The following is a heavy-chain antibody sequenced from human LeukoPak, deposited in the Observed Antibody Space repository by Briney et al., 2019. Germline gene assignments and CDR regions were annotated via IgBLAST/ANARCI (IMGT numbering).Heavy chain of an antibody. CDR2: ISSSSSTI. J-gene: IGHJ4*02. CDR1: GFTFSSYS. D-gene: IGHD1-7*01. CDR3: AKDPSPHRPEWELIDY. Sequence: GGSLRLSCAASGFTFSSYSMNWVRQAPGKGLEWVSYISSSSSTIYYADSVKGRFTISRDNAKNSLYLQMNSLRAEDTAVYYCAKDPSPHRPEWELIDYWGQGTLVTVSS. V-gene: IGHV3-48*01.